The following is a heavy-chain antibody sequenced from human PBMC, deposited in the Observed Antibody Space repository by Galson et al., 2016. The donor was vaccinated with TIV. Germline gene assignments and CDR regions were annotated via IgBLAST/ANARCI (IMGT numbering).Heavy chain of an antibody. CDR3: ARDSVSFGSGSYYPSSFDY. Sequence: SVKVSCKASGATFSRYAFNWVRQAPEQGLEWMGRIIPIFDTTNYAQNFQGRVTIIADKSTNTVYMEVSRLRSDDTAVYYCARDSVSFGSGSYYPSSFDYWGQGALVTVSS. J-gene: IGHJ4*02. CDR1: GATFSRYA. V-gene: IGHV1-69*06. CDR2: IIPIFDTT. D-gene: IGHD3-10*01.